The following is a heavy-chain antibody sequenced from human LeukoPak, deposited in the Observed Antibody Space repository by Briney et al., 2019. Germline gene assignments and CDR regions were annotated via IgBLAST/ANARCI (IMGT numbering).Heavy chain of an antibody. V-gene: IGHV4-59*08. Sequence: SETLSLTCSVSGGSISDYYWSWIRQPPGQGLEWIGYMYETGHTMYNSSLKSRVTMSLDTSRNHFSLSLSSVTAADTAVYYCARHPFSTPFDYWGPGTLVTVSS. CDR1: GGSISDYY. CDR3: ARHPFSTPFDY. J-gene: IGHJ4*02. D-gene: IGHD3-16*01. CDR2: MYETGHT.